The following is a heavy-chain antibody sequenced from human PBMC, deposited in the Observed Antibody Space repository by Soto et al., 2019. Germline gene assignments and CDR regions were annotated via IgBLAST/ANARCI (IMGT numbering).Heavy chain of an antibody. Sequence: PSETLSLTCTVSGFAISRGYYWSWVRQPPGKGLEWIGSIYPSVSSYHNPSLATRLRLSIDTSKNQFTLNLTSVTAADTALYFCAREKGGTTFFDNCGQGIQVTVS. J-gene: IGHJ4*02. CDR1: GFAISRGYY. CDR2: IYPSVSS. V-gene: IGHV4-38-2*02. CDR3: AREKGGTTFFDN. D-gene: IGHD1-1*01.